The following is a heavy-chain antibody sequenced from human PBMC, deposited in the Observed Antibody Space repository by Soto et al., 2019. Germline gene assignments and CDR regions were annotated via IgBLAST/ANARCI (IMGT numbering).Heavy chain of an antibody. CDR1: GDSISNSRC. J-gene: IGHJ3*01. V-gene: IGHV4-4*02. CDR3: AYSTGWYRHDV. CDR2: IFHSRDT. Sequence: QEQLQESGPGLVKPSRTISLTCADSGDSISNSRCWTWARQPPGKGLEGIGDIFHSRDTNYNPSLKSRVFISVDKSQNQFSPKVSSVTAADTAVYYCAYSTGWYRHDVWGQGTLVTVSS. D-gene: IGHD6-19*01.